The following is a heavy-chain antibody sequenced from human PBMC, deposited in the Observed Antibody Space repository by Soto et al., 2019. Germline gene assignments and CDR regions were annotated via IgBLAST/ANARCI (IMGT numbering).Heavy chain of an antibody. Sequence: GGSLRLSCAASGFTFSSYAMSWVRQAPGKGLEWVSAISGSGGSTYYADSVKGRFTISRDNSKNTLYLQMNSLRAEDTAVYYCAKDLHDFWSGCDAFDIWGQGAMVTVSS. CDR1: GFTFSSYA. CDR2: ISGSGGST. V-gene: IGHV3-23*01. CDR3: AKDLHDFWSGCDAFDI. J-gene: IGHJ3*02. D-gene: IGHD3-3*01.